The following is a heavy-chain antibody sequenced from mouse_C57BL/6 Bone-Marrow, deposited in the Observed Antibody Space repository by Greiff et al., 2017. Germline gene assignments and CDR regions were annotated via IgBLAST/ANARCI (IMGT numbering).Heavy chain of an antibody. Sequence: QVQLQQSGAELVRPGASVTLSCKASGYTFTDYEMHWVKQTPVHGLEWIGAIDPETGGTAYNQKFKGKAILTADKSSSTAYMELRSLTSEDAAVYYCTSDGDYWGQGTTLTVSS. J-gene: IGHJ2*01. V-gene: IGHV1-15*01. CDR2: IDPETGGT. CDR3: TSDGDY. CDR1: GYTFTDYE.